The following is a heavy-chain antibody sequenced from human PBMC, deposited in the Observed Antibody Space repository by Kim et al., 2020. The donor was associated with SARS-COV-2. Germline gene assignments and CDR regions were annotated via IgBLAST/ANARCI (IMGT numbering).Heavy chain of an antibody. Sequence: SETLSLTCTVSGGSISSYYWSWIRQPPGKGLEWIGYIYYSGSTNYNPSLKSRVTISVDTSKNQFSLKLSSVTAADTAVYYCARVSSRYCSSTSCSLDYWGQGTLVTVSS. CDR1: GGSISSYY. CDR2: IYYSGST. J-gene: IGHJ4*02. D-gene: IGHD2-2*01. CDR3: ARVSSRYCSSTSCSLDY. V-gene: IGHV4-59*13.